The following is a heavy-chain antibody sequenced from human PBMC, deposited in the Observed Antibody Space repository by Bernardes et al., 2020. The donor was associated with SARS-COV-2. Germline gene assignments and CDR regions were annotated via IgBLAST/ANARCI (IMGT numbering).Heavy chain of an antibody. J-gene: IGHJ6*02. CDR2: ISSTSSHT. CDR1: GFTFISYS. Sequence: GSLRLSCAASGFTFISYSMNWVRQAPGKGLEWVSYISSTSSHTYYADSLKGRFTISRDNAKNSLFLQMNSLRDDDTAVYFCARDTGGLARQSGMDVWGRGTTVTVSS. CDR3: ARDTGGLARQSGMDV. V-gene: IGHV3-21*01. D-gene: IGHD6-6*01.